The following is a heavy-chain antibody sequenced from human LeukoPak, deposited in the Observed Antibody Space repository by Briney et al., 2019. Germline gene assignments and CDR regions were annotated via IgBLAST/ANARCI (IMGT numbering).Heavy chain of an antibody. CDR3: ARGWPRGAFDI. D-gene: IGHD1-26*01. Sequence: GGSLRLSCAASGFTFGSYTMNWVRQAPGKGLEWVSSISSSSSYIYYADSVKGRFTISRDNAKKSLYLQMNSLRAEDTAVYYCARGWPRGAFDIWGQGTMVTVSS. CDR1: GFTFGSYT. J-gene: IGHJ3*02. V-gene: IGHV3-21*01. CDR2: ISSSSSYI.